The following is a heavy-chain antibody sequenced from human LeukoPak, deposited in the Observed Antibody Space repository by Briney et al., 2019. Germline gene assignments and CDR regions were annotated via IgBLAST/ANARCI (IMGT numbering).Heavy chain of an antibody. CDR2: MNPNSGNT. CDR1: GYTFTSYD. J-gene: IGHJ6*03. V-gene: IGHV1-8*01. Sequence: ASLKVSCKASGYTFTSYDSNWVGQATGHGLEWMGWMNPNSGNTGYAQKFQGRVTMTRNTSISTAYMELSSLRSEDTAVYYCARRIAARPHHYYYYYMDVWGKGTTVTVS. CDR3: ARRIAARPHHYYYYYMDV. D-gene: IGHD6-6*01.